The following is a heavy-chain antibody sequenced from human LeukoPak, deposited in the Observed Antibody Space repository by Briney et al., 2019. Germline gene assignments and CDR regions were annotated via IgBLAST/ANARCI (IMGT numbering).Heavy chain of an antibody. CDR3: ARAQGSDYDPNYLDY. CDR1: GYTFTSYY. V-gene: IGHV1-46*01. CDR2: INPSGGST. D-gene: IGHD5-12*01. Sequence: GASVKVSCKASGYTFTSYYMHWVRQAPGQGLEWMGIINPSGGSTSYTQKFQGRVTMTRDTSTSTVYMDLSSLRSEDTAVYYCARAQGSDYDPNYLDYWGQGTLVTVSS. J-gene: IGHJ4*02.